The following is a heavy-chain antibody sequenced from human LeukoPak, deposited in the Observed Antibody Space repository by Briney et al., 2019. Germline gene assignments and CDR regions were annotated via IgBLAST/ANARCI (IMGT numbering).Heavy chain of an antibody. J-gene: IGHJ3*02. CDR3: ARLSSGDAFDI. CDR1: GGSISSYY. V-gene: IGHV4-59*01. D-gene: IGHD5/OR15-5a*01. CDR2: IYYSGST. Sequence: PSETLSLTCTVSGGSISSYYWSWIRQPPGKGVEWIGYIYYSGSTNYNPSLKSRVTISVDTSKNQFSLKLSSVTAADTAVYYCARLSSGDAFDIWGQGTMVTVSS.